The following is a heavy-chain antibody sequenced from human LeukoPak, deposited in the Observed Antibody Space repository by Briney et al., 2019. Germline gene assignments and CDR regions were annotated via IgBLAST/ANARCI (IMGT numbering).Heavy chain of an antibody. CDR2: FDPEDGET. J-gene: IGHJ6*03. D-gene: IGHD4-17*01. V-gene: IGHV1-24*01. Sequence: GASVKVSCKVSGYTLTELSMHWVRQAPGKGLEWMGGFDPEDGETIYAQKFQGRVTMTEDTSTDTAYMELRSLRSDDTAVYYCAKTTVTSEEYFYYYMDVWGKGTTVTVSS. CDR1: GYTLTELS. CDR3: AKTTVTSEEYFYYYMDV.